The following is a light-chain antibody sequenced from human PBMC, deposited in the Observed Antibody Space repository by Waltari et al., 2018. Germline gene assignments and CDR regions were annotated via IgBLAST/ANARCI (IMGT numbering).Light chain of an antibody. CDR3: CSYAGNDML. J-gene: IGLJ2*01. Sequence: QSALTQSASVSGSPGQSIAIPCNGTTTDIGTYKLVSWYQQHPGQAPKLLIYQVSKRPAGVSNRFSGSKSGNTASLTIAVLQAEDEAEYYCCSYAGNDMLFGGGTKVTVL. CDR1: TTDIGTYKL. CDR2: QVS. V-gene: IGLV2-23*02.